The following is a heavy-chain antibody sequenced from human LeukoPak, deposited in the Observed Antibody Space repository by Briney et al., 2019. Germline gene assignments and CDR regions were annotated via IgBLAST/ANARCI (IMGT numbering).Heavy chain of an antibody. Sequence: PGGSLRLSCAASGFTFSSYAMHWFRKAPGKGLEWVAVISYDGSNKYYADSVKGRFTISRDNSKNTLYLQMNSLRAEDTAVYYCTRGMDIVIVPAATLDYWGQGTLVTVSS. D-gene: IGHD2-2*03. J-gene: IGHJ4*02. CDR2: ISYDGSNK. CDR1: GFTFSSYA. V-gene: IGHV3-30*04. CDR3: TRGMDIVIVPAATLDY.